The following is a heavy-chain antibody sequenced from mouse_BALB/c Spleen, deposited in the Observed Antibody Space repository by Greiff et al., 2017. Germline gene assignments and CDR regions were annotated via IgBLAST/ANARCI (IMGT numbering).Heavy chain of an antibody. J-gene: IGHJ2*01. CDR2: ISSGGST. V-gene: IGHV5-6-5*01. CDR3: ARIWLLQNYFDY. Sequence: DVKLVESGGGLVKPGGSLKLSCAASGFTFSSYAMSWVRQTPEKRLEWVASISSGGSTYYPDSVKGRFTISRDNARNILYLQMSSLRSEDTAMYYCARIWLLQNYFDYWGQGTTLTVSS. D-gene: IGHD2-3*01. CDR1: GFTFSSYA.